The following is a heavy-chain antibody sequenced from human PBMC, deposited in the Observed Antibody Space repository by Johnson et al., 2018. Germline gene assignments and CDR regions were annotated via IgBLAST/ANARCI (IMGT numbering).Heavy chain of an antibody. Sequence: VQLVQSGGGLVKPGGSLRLSCVASGFTFSRYSMTWVRQAPGKGLEWVSSLSRSNSYGYYADSVKGRFTISRDNAKNSLDLQMHSLRGEDTAVYYCVRDLSTTTGGYFQHWGQGTLVTVSS. CDR3: VRDLSTTTGGYFQH. D-gene: IGHD1-14*01. CDR2: LSRSNSYG. J-gene: IGHJ1*01. V-gene: IGHV3-21*01. CDR1: GFTFSRYS.